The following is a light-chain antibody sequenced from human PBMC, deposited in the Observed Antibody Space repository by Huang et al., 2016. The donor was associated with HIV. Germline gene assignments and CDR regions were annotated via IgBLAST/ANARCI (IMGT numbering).Light chain of an antibody. CDR3: LQLNSYPGT. J-gene: IGKJ3*01. Sequence: IQLTQSPSSLSASVGDRVTITCRASQGISSYLAWYQQKPGKAPKLLIYAASTLERGVPSRFSGSGSGTDFTLTINNLQPEDFATYYCLQLNSYPGTFGPGTNVDV. CDR1: QGISSY. V-gene: IGKV1-9*01. CDR2: AAS.